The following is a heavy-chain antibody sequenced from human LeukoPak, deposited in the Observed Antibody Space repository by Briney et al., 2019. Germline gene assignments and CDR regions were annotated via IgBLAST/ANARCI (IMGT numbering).Heavy chain of an antibody. Sequence: SETLSLTCSVSGGSISGYYWIWIRQPPGSGLEWVAYIHSSGGTNYNSSLKSRVTISVDTSKNQFSLKLSSVTAADTAVYYCARLTGGDPWPQRGWFDPWGQGTLVTVSS. D-gene: IGHD2-21*02. CDR2: IHSSGGT. CDR1: GGSISGYY. J-gene: IGHJ5*02. CDR3: ARLTGGDPWPQRGWFDP. V-gene: IGHV4-59*08.